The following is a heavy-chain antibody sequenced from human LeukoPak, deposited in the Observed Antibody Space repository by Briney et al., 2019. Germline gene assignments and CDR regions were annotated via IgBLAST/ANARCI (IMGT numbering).Heavy chain of an antibody. CDR3: ARDRVSGSYKGYLDY. CDR1: GFTFSSYA. D-gene: IGHD6-19*01. CDR2: INGDASRT. J-gene: IGHJ4*02. Sequence: PGGSLRLSCAASGFTFSSYAMSWVRQVPGKGLVWVSRINGDASRTNYADSVKGRFTISRDNAKNTLYLQMSSLRADDTAVYFCARDRVSGSYKGYLDYWGQGTPVTVSS. V-gene: IGHV3-74*01.